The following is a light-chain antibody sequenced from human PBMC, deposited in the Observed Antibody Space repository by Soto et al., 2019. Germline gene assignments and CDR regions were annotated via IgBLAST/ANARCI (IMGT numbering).Light chain of an antibody. V-gene: IGKV1-12*01. CDR1: QSITNY. CDR3: QQAHSFPLT. CDR2: AAS. J-gene: IGKJ4*01. Sequence: DIQMTQSPSSLPASVGDRVTITCRASQSITNYLSWYQQRPGKAPTVLIFAASSLQSGVPSRFSGSGSGTDFTLTISGLQPEDSATYYCQQAHSFPLTFGGGTKVEIK.